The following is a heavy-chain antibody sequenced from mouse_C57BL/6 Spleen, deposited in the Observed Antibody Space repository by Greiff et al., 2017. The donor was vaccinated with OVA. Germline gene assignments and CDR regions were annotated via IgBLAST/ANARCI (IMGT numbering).Heavy chain of an antibody. CDR1: GYTFTSYW. CDR3: ARRGYYSASPDY. D-gene: IGHD1-1*01. V-gene: IGHV1-52*01. J-gene: IGHJ2*01. Sequence: QVQLQQPGAELVRPGSSVKLSCKASGYTFTSYWMHWVQQRPIQGLDWIGNIDPSDSETHYNQQFKDKATLTVDKSSSTAYMQLSRLTSEDSSVYNSARRGYYSASPDYWGQGTTLTVSS. CDR2: IDPSDSET.